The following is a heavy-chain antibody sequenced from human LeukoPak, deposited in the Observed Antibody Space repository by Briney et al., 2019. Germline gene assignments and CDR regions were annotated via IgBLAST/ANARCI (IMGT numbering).Heavy chain of an antibody. CDR2: IWYDGSNK. J-gene: IGHJ4*02. CDR1: GFTFSSYG. CDR3: ARDGQQSLPCPRCQYFDY. V-gene: IGHV3-33*01. Sequence: PGGSLRLSCAASGFTFSSYGMHWVRQAPGKGLEWVAVIWYDGSNKYYADSVKGRFTISRDNSKNTLYLQMNSLRAEDTAVYYCARDGQQSLPCPRCQYFDYWGQGTLVTVSS. D-gene: IGHD6-13*01.